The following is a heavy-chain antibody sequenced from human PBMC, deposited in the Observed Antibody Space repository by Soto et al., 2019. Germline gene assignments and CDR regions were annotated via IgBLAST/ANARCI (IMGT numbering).Heavy chain of an antibody. Sequence: QLQLQESGPGLVKPSQTLSLTCTVSGGSINNGHFYWGWIRQPPGKGLEWIGYVDFTGTTYLNPSLKSRINMSFDTSKNQFSLRLSSVTAADTAVYYSVRGYSYGSGSLHWFDPWGQGTLVTVSS. J-gene: IGHJ5*02. CDR3: VRGYSYGSGSLHWFDP. V-gene: IGHV4-30-4*01. CDR2: VDFTGTT. D-gene: IGHD3-10*01. CDR1: GGSINNGHFY.